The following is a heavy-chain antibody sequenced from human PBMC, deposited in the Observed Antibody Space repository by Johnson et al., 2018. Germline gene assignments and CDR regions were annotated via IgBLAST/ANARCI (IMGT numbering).Heavy chain of an antibody. CDR2: IRGSGGIT. Sequence: VQLVESGGGLVQPGGSLRLSCVASGLTFSSYVMTWSRQAPGKGLEWVSSIRGSGGITYYGDSVKGRFTISRDNSKNTLYLQMNSLRAEDTAVYYCAKSSSDSYCVSEFWGQGTGVTGSS. V-gene: IGHV3-23*04. J-gene: IGHJ3*01. CDR3: AKSSSDSYCVSEF. CDR1: GLTFSSYV. D-gene: IGHD6-19*01.